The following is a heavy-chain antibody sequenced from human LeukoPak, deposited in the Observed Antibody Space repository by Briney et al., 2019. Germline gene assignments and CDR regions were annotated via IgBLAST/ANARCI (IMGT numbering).Heavy chain of an antibody. CDR2: IYYSGST. Sequence: SETLSLTCTVSGGSISSSSYYWGWIRQPPGKGLEWIGSIYYSGSTYYNPSLKSRVTISVDTPKNQFSLKLSSVTAADTAVYYCARFAFGGVNFDYWGQGTLVTVSS. D-gene: IGHD3-16*01. CDR3: ARFAFGGVNFDY. CDR1: GGSISSSSYY. V-gene: IGHV4-39*01. J-gene: IGHJ4*02.